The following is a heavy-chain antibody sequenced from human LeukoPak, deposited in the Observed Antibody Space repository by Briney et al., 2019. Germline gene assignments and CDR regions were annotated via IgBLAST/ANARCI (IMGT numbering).Heavy chain of an antibody. CDR1: GGSISSYY. V-gene: IGHV4-59*08. J-gene: IGHJ4*02. D-gene: IGHD2/OR15-2a*01. CDR3: ARHAYFNSGSYWEY. CDR2: IYYSGST. Sequence: PSETLSLTCTVSGGSISSYYWSGIRQPPGKGLEWIGYIYYSGSTNYNPSLKSRVTISVDTSKNQFSLKLSSVTAADTAVYYCARHAYFNSGSYWEYWGQGTLVTVSS.